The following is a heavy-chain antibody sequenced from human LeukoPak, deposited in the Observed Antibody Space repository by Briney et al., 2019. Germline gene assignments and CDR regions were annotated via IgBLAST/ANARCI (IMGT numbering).Heavy chain of an antibody. V-gene: IGHV4-31*03. CDR3: ARSYDSSGYYYLVPAFDI. Sequence: PSQTLSLTCTVSGRPISSGGYYWSWIRQHPGKGLEWIGYIYYSGSTYYNPSLKSRVTISVDTSKNQFPLKLSSVTAADTAVYYCARSYDSSGYYYLVPAFDIWGQGTMVTVSS. CDR2: IYYSGST. CDR1: GRPISSGGYY. D-gene: IGHD3-22*01. J-gene: IGHJ3*02.